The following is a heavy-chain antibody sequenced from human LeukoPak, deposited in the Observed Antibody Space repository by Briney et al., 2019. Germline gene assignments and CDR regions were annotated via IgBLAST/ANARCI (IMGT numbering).Heavy chain of an antibody. V-gene: IGHV4-31*03. Sequence: SETLSLTCTVPGGTISSAGYYLSCIRQHPGEGLEWIAYIYYSGSTCYNPTHRSRVTISVATSKNQFSLKLSSVTAADTAVYYCARVLVVTASRWFDPWGQGTLVTVSS. D-gene: IGHD2-21*02. J-gene: IGHJ5*02. CDR1: GGTISSAGYY. CDR2: IYYSGST. CDR3: ARVLVVTASRWFDP.